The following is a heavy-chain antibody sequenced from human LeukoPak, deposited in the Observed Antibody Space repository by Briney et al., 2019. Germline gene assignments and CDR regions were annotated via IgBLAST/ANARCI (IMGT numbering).Heavy chain of an antibody. CDR3: ARDYSSSSGIDY. CDR1: GFTFTNYW. Sequence: GGSLRLSCAASGFTFTNYWMSWVRQAPGKGLELVANIKQDRSEKYYVDSVEGRFTISRDNAKNSLFLQMNSLRAEDTAVYYCARDYSSSSGIDYWGQGTLVTVSS. V-gene: IGHV3-7*01. D-gene: IGHD6-6*01. J-gene: IGHJ4*02. CDR2: IKQDRSEK.